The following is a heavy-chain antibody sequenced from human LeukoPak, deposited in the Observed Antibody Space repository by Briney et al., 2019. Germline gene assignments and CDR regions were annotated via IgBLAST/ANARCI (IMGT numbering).Heavy chain of an antibody. V-gene: IGHV5-51*01. D-gene: IGHD5-12*01. CDR2: IYPGDSET. J-gene: IGHJ4*02. CDR3: ARLGYSGYDWPLDY. CDR1: GYRFTNYW. Sequence: GESLKISCKGSGYRFTNYWIGWVRRMPGKGLEWMGIIYPGDSETRYSPSFQGQVTISADKSISTAYLQWSSLKASDTAMYYCARLGYSGYDWPLDYWGQGTLVTVPS.